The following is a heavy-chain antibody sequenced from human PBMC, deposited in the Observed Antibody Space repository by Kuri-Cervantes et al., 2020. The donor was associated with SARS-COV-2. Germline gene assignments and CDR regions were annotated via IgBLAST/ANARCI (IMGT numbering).Heavy chain of an antibody. D-gene: IGHD4-11*01. CDR1: GYTFTSYY. CDR3: ARNDYSNPRYYGMDV. J-gene: IGHJ6*02. CDR2: INPSGGST. Sequence: ASVKVSCKASGYTFTSYYMHWVRQAPGQGLEWMGIINPSGGSTSYAQKFQGRVTMTRDTSTSTVNMELSSLRSEDTAVYYCARNDYSNPRYYGMDVWGQGPTVTVSS. V-gene: IGHV1-46*01.